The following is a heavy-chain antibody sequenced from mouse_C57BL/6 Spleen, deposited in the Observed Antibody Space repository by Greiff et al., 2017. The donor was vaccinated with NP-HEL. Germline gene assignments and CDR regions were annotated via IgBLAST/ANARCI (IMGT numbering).Heavy chain of an antibody. V-gene: IGHV8-12*01. D-gene: IGHD1-1*01. J-gene: IGHJ1*03. CDR2: IYWDDDK. CDR3: ARRASDFITTVGGYFDF. Sequence: QVTLKVSGPGILQSSQTLSLTCSFSGFSLSTSGMGVSWIRQPSGKGLEWLAHIYWDDDKRYNPSLKSRLPIAKDTSRNQVFLKIPSVDTADTATYYCARRASDFITTVGGYFDFWGTGTTVTVSS. CDR1: GFSLSTSGMG.